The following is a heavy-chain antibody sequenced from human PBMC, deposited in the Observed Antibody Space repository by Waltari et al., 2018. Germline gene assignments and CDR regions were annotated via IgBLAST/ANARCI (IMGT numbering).Heavy chain of an antibody. CDR3: ARGREMDGSDYFDY. CDR1: GGYISSGSYY. D-gene: IGHD3-10*01. CDR2: IYTSGST. J-gene: IGHJ4*02. Sequence: QVQLQESGPGLVKPSQTLSLTCTVSGGYISSGSYYWSWIRRPAGKGLEWIGRIYTSGSTNYNPSLKSRVTISVDTSKNQFSLKLSSVTAADTAVYYCARGREMDGSDYFDYWGQGTLVTVSS. V-gene: IGHV4-61*02.